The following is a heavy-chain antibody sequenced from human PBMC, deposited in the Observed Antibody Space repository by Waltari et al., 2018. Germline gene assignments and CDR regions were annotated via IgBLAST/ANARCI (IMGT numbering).Heavy chain of an antibody. J-gene: IGHJ4*02. Sequence: QVQLQQWGAGLLKPSETLSLTCAVSGGSFSGYYWSWIRQPPGKGLEWIGEINHSGSTNYNPSLKSRVTISVDTSKNQFSLKLSSVTAADTAVYYCATRYNWNYGHWGQGTLVTVSS. D-gene: IGHD1-7*01. CDR1: GGSFSGYY. CDR2: INHSGST. V-gene: IGHV4-34*01. CDR3: ATRYNWNYGH.